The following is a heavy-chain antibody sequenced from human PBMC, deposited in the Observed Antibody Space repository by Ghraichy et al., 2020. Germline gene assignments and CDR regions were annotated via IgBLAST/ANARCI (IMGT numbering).Heavy chain of an antibody. CDR1: GFNFEDYG. Sequence: GESLRLSCAASGFNFEDYGMSWVRQAPGKGLEWVSGINWNGISTGYADSVKGRFTVFRDNAKNSLFLQMNSLRAEDTAFYYCARYDASGWYGVFDFWGQGILVTVSS. CDR3: ARYDASGWYGVFDF. CDR2: INWNGIST. D-gene: IGHD6-19*01. V-gene: IGHV3-20*04. J-gene: IGHJ4*02.